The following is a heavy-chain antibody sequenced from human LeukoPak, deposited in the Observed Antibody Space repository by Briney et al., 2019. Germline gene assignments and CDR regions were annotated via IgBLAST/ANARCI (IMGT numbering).Heavy chain of an antibody. Sequence: GGSLRLSCAASGFTFDDYAMHWVRQAPGKGLEWVSGISWNSGSIGYADSVKGRFTTSRDNAKNSLYLQMNSLRAEDTALYYCAQGGDASGRALNYWGQGTLVSVSS. D-gene: IGHD3-10*01. J-gene: IGHJ4*02. CDR1: GFTFDDYA. CDR3: AQGGDASGRALNY. CDR2: ISWNSGSI. V-gene: IGHV3-9*01.